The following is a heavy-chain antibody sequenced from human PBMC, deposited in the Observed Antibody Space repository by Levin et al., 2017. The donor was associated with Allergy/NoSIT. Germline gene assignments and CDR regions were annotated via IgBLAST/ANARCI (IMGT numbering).Heavy chain of an antibody. J-gene: IGHJ4*02. Sequence: PGGSLRLSCAASGFTFSTYDMNWVRQTPGKGLEWLSYITSTGTTIWYTNSVKGRFTISRDNAKNSLYLQMNSLGAEDTALYYCVREGQRVDGRGDQFDYWGQGTLVTVSS. CDR1: GFTFSTYD. CDR2: ITSTGTTI. D-gene: IGHD1-26*01. V-gene: IGHV3-48*03. CDR3: VREGQRVDGRGDQFDY.